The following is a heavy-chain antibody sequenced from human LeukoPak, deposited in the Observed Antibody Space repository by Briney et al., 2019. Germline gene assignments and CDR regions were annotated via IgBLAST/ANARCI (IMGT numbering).Heavy chain of an antibody. V-gene: IGHV4-59*08. CDR2: IYYSGST. D-gene: IGHD3-10*01. Sequence: SETLSLTCTVSGGSISSYYWSWIRQPPGKGLEWNGYIYYSGSTNYNPSLKSQVTISVDTSKNQFSLKLSSVTAADTAVYYCARSYYYGSGSYGMDVWGQGTTVTVSS. J-gene: IGHJ6*02. CDR1: GGSISSYY. CDR3: ARSYYYGSGSYGMDV.